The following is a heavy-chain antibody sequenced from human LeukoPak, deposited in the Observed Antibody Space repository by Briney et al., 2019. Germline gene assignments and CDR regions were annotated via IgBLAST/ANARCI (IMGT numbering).Heavy chain of an antibody. J-gene: IGHJ3*02. Sequence: GGSLRLSCAASGFTFSNYAMSWVRHAPGKGLQWVPTISGSGGRTYFADSVKGRFTISRDNSKNTLYLQMNSLRAEDTAVYYCAKEDGYNYLGAFDIWGQGTMVTVSS. CDR3: AKEDGYNYLGAFDI. CDR2: ISGSGGRT. V-gene: IGHV3-23*01. CDR1: GFTFSNYA. D-gene: IGHD5-24*01.